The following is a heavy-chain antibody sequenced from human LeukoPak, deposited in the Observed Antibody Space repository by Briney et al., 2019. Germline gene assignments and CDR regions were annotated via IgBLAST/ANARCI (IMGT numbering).Heavy chain of an antibody. D-gene: IGHD3-22*01. CDR2: IYYSGST. Sequence: PGGSLRLSCAASGFTFSSYSMNWVRQAPGKGLEWIGYIYYSGSTNYNPSLKSRVTISVDTSKNQFSLKLSSVTAADTAVYYCARVDSSAEGIMEIWGIFDYWGQGTLVTVSS. CDR3: ARVDSSAEGIMEIWGIFDY. J-gene: IGHJ4*02. CDR1: GFTFSSYS. V-gene: IGHV4-59*01.